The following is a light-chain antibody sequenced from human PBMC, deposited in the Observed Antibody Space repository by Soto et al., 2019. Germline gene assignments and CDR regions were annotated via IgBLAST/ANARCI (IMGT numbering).Light chain of an antibody. CDR2: AGT. CDR1: NSDVGRFDL. Sequence: QSALTQPASVSGSPGQSITISCTGTNSDVGRFDLVSWYQQYPGKAPKLMIFAGTKRPSGVSNRFSGSKSGNTASLTISGLQAEDEADYYCCAYTGSQTAVFGGGTKLT. J-gene: IGLJ2*01. V-gene: IGLV2-23*01. CDR3: CAYTGSQTAV.